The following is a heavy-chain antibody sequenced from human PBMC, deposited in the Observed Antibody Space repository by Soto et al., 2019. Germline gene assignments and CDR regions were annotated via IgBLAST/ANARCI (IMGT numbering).Heavy chain of an antibody. V-gene: IGHV3-30-3*01. CDR2: ISYDGRKK. CDR3: ARGVVLVVYAFDY. D-gene: IGHD2-8*01. Sequence: QVQLVESGGGVVQPGRSLRLSCAASGFTFSSYAMHWVRQAPGKGLEWVAVISYDGRKKYYADSVKGRFTISRDKSKNTLYRQMNSLRAEDTAVYYCARGVVLVVYAFDYWGQGTLVTVSS. CDR1: GFTFSSYA. J-gene: IGHJ4*02.